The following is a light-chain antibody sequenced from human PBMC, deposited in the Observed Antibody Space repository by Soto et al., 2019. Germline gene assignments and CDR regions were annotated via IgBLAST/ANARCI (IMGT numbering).Light chain of an antibody. V-gene: IGLV4-69*01. CDR3: QTWGSGIVV. CDR1: SGHSNYA. Sequence: QPVLTQSPSASASLGASVKLTCTLSSGHSNYAIAWHQQQSEKGPRYLMKLNSDGSHSKGDGIPDRFSGSSSGAERYLTISSLRSEDEADYYCQTWGSGIVVFGGGTNVTVL. CDR2: LNSDGSH. J-gene: IGLJ2*01.